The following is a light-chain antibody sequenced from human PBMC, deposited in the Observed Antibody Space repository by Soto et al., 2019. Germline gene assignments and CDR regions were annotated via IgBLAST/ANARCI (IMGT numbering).Light chain of an antibody. CDR3: QQYDQLPIT. CDR2: DVF. CDR1: QDISKY. Sequence: DIQMTQSASSLPASVGDTVTISCQASQDISKYLNWFQQKPGKAPKLLIYDVFNVETGVPSRFSGRGSGTDFNLIISNLQPEDCATYYCQQYDQLPITFGGGTKVDI. J-gene: IGKJ4*01. V-gene: IGKV1-33*01.